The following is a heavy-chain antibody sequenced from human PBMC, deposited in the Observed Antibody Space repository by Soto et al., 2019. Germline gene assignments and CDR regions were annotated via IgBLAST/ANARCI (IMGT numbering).Heavy chain of an antibody. Sequence: SETLSLTCAVCGGSISSGGYSWNWIRQPPGKGLEWVGYIYHSGSTYYNPTLKSRVTISVDRSKNQFSLKLVSVTAADTAVYYCVRAEQQFIPHAFDIWGQGTMVTVS. CDR2: IYHSGST. D-gene: IGHD6-13*01. J-gene: IGHJ3*02. V-gene: IGHV4-30-2*01. CDR3: VRAEQQFIPHAFDI. CDR1: GGSISSGGYS.